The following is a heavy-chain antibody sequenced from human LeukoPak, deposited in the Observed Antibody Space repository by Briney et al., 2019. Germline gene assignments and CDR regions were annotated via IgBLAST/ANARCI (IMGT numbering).Heavy chain of an antibody. CDR2: SRNEADSYSA. V-gene: IGHV3-72*01. Sequence: AGGSLRLSCAASGFTFSDSVMSWVRQAPGKGLEWVGRSRNEADSYSAEYAASVKGRFTISRDESKNSLYLQISSLETEDAAVYYCATSSWYRLAYWGQGSLVTVSS. J-gene: IGHJ4*02. D-gene: IGHD6-13*01. CDR1: GFTFSDSV. CDR3: ATSSWYRLAY.